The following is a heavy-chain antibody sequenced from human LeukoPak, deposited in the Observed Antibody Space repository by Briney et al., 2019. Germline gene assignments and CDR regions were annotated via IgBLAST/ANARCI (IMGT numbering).Heavy chain of an antibody. Sequence: SETLSLTCTVSGGSISTYYWSWIRQPPGKGLEWIGYTSYSGSTNYNPSPKSRVTISVDTTKNHVSLRLSSVTAADTAVYYCASNVAGSSFDYWGQGSLVTVSS. D-gene: IGHD6-19*01. CDR1: GGSISTYY. V-gene: IGHV4-59*08. J-gene: IGHJ4*02. CDR2: TSYSGST. CDR3: ASNVAGSSFDY.